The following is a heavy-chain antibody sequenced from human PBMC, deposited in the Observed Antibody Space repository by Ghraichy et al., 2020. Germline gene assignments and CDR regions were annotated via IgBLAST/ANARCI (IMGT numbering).Heavy chain of an antibody. CDR2: ISGSGGST. Sequence: GGSLRLSCAASGFTFSSYAMSWVRQAPGKGLEWVSAISGSGGSTYYADSVKGRFTISRDNSKNTLYLQMNSLRAEDTAVYYCAKGGGHDYSNYEAYYFDYWGQGTLVTVSS. J-gene: IGHJ4*02. D-gene: IGHD4-11*01. CDR1: GFTFSSYA. CDR3: AKGGGHDYSNYEAYYFDY. V-gene: IGHV3-23*01.